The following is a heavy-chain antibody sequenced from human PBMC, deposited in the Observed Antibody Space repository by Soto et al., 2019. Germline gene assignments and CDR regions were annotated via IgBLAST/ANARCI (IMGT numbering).Heavy chain of an antibody. Sequence: GGSLRLSCAASGFTFNTYAMSWVRQAPGKGLEWVASLSGSGGFTEHADSVKGRFSISRDNSKNTLFLQMNGLRVDDTAVYYCGKDRYYDRRITDSWGSGTLGPSTQ. V-gene: IGHV3-23*01. J-gene: IGHJ4*02. CDR3: GKDRYYDRRITDS. D-gene: IGHD3-16*01. CDR2: LSGSGGFT. CDR1: GFTFNTYA.